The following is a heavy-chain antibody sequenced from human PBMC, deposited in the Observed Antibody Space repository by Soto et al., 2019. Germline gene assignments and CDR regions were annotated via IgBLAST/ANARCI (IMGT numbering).Heavy chain of an antibody. V-gene: IGHV1-46*01. Sequence: ASVKVSCKASGYTFTSYYIHWGRQAPGQGLECMGVINPSGGSTTYAQKFQGRVTMTRDTSTSTVYMELSSLRSEDTAVYYCARDGDGYNPSNFDYWGQGTLVTAPQ. CDR3: ARDGDGYNPSNFDY. J-gene: IGHJ4*02. CDR2: INPSGGST. CDR1: GYTFTSYY. D-gene: IGHD5-12*01.